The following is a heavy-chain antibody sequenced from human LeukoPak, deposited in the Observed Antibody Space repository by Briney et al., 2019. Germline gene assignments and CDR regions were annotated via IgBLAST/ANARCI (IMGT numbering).Heavy chain of an antibody. Sequence: SGPTLVNPTQTLTLTCTFSGFSLSTSGMCVSWIRQPPGKALEWLARIDWDDDKYYSTSLKTRLTISKDTSKNQVVLTMTNMDPVDTATYYCARTTISVGATQFDYWGQGTLVTVSS. V-gene: IGHV2-70*11. CDR1: GFSLSTSGMC. J-gene: IGHJ4*02. D-gene: IGHD1-26*01. CDR3: ARTTISVGATQFDY. CDR2: IDWDDDK.